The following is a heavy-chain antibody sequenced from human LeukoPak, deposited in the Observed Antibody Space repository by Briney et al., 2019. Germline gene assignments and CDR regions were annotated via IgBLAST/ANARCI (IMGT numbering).Heavy chain of an antibody. CDR1: GYSISSGYY. CDR3: ARTTYPPYCMDV. CDR2: IYHSGST. D-gene: IGHD1-1*01. V-gene: IGHV4-38-2*02. J-gene: IGHJ6*03. Sequence: SETLSLTCTVSGYSISSGYYWGWIRQPPGEGLEWIGSIYHSGSTYYNPSLKSRVTISVDTSKNQFSLKLSSVTAADTAVYYCARTTYPPYCMDVWGKGTTVTVSS.